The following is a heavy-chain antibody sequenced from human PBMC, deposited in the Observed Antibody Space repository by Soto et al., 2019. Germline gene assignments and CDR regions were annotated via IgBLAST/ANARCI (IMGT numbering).Heavy chain of an antibody. CDR2: IYHSGST. CDR3: ARANYEIAADGSGSYYYGMDV. D-gene: IGHD6-25*01. V-gene: IGHV4-4*02. Sequence: PSETLSLTCAVSGGSISSSNWWSWVRQPPGKGLEWIGEIYHSGSTNYNPSLKSRVTISVDKSKNQFSLKLSSVTAADTAVYYCARANYEIAADGSGSYYYGMDVWGQGTTVTVSS. CDR1: GGSISSSNW. J-gene: IGHJ6*02.